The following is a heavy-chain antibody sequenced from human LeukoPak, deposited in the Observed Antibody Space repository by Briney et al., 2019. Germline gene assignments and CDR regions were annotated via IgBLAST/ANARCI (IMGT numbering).Heavy chain of an antibody. CDR1: GFTFDDYA. CDR2: IVWNSGSI. V-gene: IGHV3-9*01. CDR3: AKDVGYSSTFTFEY. J-gene: IGHJ4*02. Sequence: GGSLRFSCAASGFTFDDYAMHWVRQAPGKGLEGVSGIVWNSGSIDYADSVKGRFTISRDNAKSSLYLQMNSLRVEDTAFYYCAKDVGYSSTFTFEYWGQGTLVTVSS. D-gene: IGHD6-13*01.